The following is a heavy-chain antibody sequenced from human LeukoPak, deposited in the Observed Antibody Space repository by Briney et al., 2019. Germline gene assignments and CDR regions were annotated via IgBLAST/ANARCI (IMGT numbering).Heavy chain of an antibody. CDR1: GFTFSDYY. Sequence: GSLRLSCAASGFTFSDYYMSWIRQPPGKGLEWIGEINHSGSTNYNPSLKSRVTISVDTSKNQFSLKLSSVTAADTAVYYCARVPAAYNWFDPWGQGTLVTVSS. CDR2: INHSGST. D-gene: IGHD2-2*01. CDR3: ARVPAAYNWFDP. J-gene: IGHJ5*02. V-gene: IGHV4-34*01.